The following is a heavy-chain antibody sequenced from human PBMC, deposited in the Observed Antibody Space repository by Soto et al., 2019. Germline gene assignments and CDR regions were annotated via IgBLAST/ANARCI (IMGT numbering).Heavy chain of an antibody. CDR3: ARSLGETTSLFDY. Sequence: QVQLVQSGAEVKQPGASVRLTCKASGYIFIHCFMHWVRQAPGQGLEWMGGINPSSGSTTYAQKFQGRVTVTRDTSTSTVYMELSGLGSEDTAKYYCARSLGETTSLFDYWGQGSLVTVSA. J-gene: IGHJ4*02. CDR2: INPSSGST. CDR1: GYIFIHCF. D-gene: IGHD1-26*01. V-gene: IGHV1-46*01.